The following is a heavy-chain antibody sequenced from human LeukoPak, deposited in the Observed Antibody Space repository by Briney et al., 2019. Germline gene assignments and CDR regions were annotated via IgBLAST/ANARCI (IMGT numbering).Heavy chain of an antibody. CDR1: GYTFTGYY. J-gene: IGHJ3*02. CDR2: IIPIFGTA. D-gene: IGHD3-16*02. Sequence: GASVKVSCKASGYTFTGYYMHWVRQAPGQGLEWMGGIIPIFGTANYAQKFQGRVTITADESTSTAYVELSSLRSEDTAVYYCARDADYDYVWGSYRYSPVAFDIWGQGTMVTVSS. CDR3: ARDADYDYVWGSYRYSPVAFDI. V-gene: IGHV1-69*13.